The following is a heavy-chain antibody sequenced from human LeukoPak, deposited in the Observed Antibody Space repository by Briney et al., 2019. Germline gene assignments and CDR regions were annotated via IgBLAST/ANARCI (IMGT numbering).Heavy chain of an antibody. V-gene: IGHV3-74*01. CDR2: INTDGSNT. D-gene: IGHD1-20*01. CDR3: ARDCELGINWNPFDY. J-gene: IGHJ4*02. Sequence: PGGSLRLSCAASGFTFSSYWMHWVRQAPGKGLVWVSRINTDGSNTIYADSVRGRFTISRDNSKNTLFLQMNSLSDEDSAVYYCARDCELGINWNPFDYWGQGTLVTVST. CDR1: GFTFSSYW.